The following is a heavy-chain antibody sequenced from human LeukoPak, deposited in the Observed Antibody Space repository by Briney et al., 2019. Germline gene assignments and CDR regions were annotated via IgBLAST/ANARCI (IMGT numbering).Heavy chain of an antibody. CDR2: INYDSTYI. Sequence: GGSLRLSCAASGFTFSNCNMNWVRQAPGKGLEWVSSINYDSTYIYYADSLKGRFTISRDNAKNSLYLQMNSLRAEDTAVYFCARDYPYYYDTRGLNGIDLWGRGTLVTVSS. CDR3: ARDYPYYYDTRGLNGIDL. D-gene: IGHD3-22*01. J-gene: IGHJ2*01. V-gene: IGHV3-21*01. CDR1: GFTFSNCN.